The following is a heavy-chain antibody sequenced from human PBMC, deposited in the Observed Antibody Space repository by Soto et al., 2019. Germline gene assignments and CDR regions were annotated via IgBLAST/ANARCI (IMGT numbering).Heavy chain of an antibody. D-gene: IGHD1-26*01. Sequence: LGESLKISCKGSGYSFTSYWISWVRQMPGKGLEWMGRIDPSDSYTNYSPSFQGHVTISADKSIGTAYLQWSSLKASDTAMYYSARRIVGAATGDLDYWGQGTLVTVSS. CDR3: ARRIVGAATGDLDY. CDR1: GYSFTSYW. J-gene: IGHJ4*02. V-gene: IGHV5-10-1*01. CDR2: IDPSDSYT.